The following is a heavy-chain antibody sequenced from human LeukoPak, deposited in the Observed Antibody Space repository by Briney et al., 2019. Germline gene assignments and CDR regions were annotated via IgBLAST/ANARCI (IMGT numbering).Heavy chain of an antibody. CDR2: VYYSGST. V-gene: IGHV4-59*01. CDR3: ARELDGNGGWFDP. CDR1: GDSISDYY. Sequence: SQTLSLTCTVSGDSISDYYWSWIRRPPGKGLEWIGEVYYSGSTHYNPSLKSRVTISVDTSKNQFSLSLRSVTTADTAVYFCARELDGNGGWFDPWGQGTLVIVSS. J-gene: IGHJ5*02. D-gene: IGHD3-10*01.